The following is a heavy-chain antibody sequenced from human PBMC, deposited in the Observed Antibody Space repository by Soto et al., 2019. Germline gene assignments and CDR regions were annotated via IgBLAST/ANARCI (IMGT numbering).Heavy chain of an antibody. CDR2: IYPGDSDT. CDR1: GYSFTSYW. Sequence: PGESLKISCKGSGYSFTSYWIGWVRQMPGKGLEWMGIIYPGDSDTRYSPSFQGQVTISADKSISTAYLQWSSLKASDTAMYYCALAWGAIAAAGTNTAGSFDPRCQGPLVTRSS. J-gene: IGHJ5*02. D-gene: IGHD6-13*01. CDR3: ALAWGAIAAAGTNTAGSFDP. V-gene: IGHV5-51*01.